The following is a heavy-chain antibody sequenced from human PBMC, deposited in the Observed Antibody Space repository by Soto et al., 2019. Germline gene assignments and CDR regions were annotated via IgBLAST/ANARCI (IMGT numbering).Heavy chain of an antibody. CDR2: IYYSGST. Sequence: PSETLSLTCTVSGGSISSYYWSWIRQPPGKGLEWIGYIYYSGSTNYNPSLKSRVTISVDTSKNQFSLKLSSVTAADTAVYYCATYSSSWTRDHYYMDVWGKGTTVTVSS. CDR1: GGSISSYY. J-gene: IGHJ6*03. D-gene: IGHD6-13*01. V-gene: IGHV4-59*08. CDR3: ATYSSSWTRDHYYMDV.